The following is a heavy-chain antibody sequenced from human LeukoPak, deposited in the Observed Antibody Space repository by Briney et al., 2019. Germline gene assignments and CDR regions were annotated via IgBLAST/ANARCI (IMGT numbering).Heavy chain of an antibody. J-gene: IGHJ4*02. Sequence: GESLKISCKGSGYSFTSYWIGWVRQMPGKGLEWMGIIYPGDSDTRYSPSFQGQVTISADKSISTAYLQWSSLKASDTAMYYCARFHPGLLWFGEFPRGYFDYWGQGTLVTVSS. D-gene: IGHD3-10*01. CDR3: ARFHPGLLWFGEFPRGYFDY. CDR1: GYSFTSYW. CDR2: IYPGDSDT. V-gene: IGHV5-51*01.